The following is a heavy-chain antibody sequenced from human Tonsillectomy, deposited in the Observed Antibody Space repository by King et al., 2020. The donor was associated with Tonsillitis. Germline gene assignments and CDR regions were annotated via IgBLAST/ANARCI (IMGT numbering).Heavy chain of an antibody. CDR1: GFTFSSYG. Sequence: VQLVESGGGLVQPGGSLRLFCAASGFTFSSYGMSWVRQAPGKGLEWVSTISGSGGSTYYADSVKGRFTISRDNSKNTLFLQMNSLRAEDTAVYYCAKDLVMGATFYWGQGTLVTVSS. CDR3: AKDLVMGATFY. V-gene: IGHV3-23*04. CDR2: ISGSGGST. J-gene: IGHJ4*02. D-gene: IGHD1-26*01.